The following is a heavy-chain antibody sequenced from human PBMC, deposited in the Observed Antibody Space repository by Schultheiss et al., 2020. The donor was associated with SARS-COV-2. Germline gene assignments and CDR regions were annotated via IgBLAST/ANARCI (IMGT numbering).Heavy chain of an antibody. CDR2: ISSSGSTI. CDR1: GFTFSSYG. Sequence: GGSLRLSCAAAGFTFSSYGMHWVRQAPGKGLEWVSSISSSGSTIYYADSVKGRFTISRDNAKNSLYLQMNSLRAEDTAVYYCASHRVRGGPMDVWGQGTTVTVSS. CDR3: ASHRVRGGPMDV. D-gene: IGHD3-10*01. J-gene: IGHJ6*02. V-gene: IGHV3-48*04.